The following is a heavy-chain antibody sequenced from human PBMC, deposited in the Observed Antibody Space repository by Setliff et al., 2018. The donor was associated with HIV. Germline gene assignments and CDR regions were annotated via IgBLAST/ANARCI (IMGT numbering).Heavy chain of an antibody. CDR2: ISAYNGNT. CDR3: ARAQYPHYNFWSGYSPTGFDP. D-gene: IGHD3-3*01. CDR1: GYTFTSYG. V-gene: IGHV1-18*01. Sequence: GASVKVSCKASGYTFTSYGISWVRQAPGQGLEWMGWISAYNGNTNYAQKLQGRVTMTTDTSTSTAYMELRSLRSDDTAVYYCARAQYPHYNFWSGYSPTGFDPWGQGTLVTVSS. J-gene: IGHJ5*02.